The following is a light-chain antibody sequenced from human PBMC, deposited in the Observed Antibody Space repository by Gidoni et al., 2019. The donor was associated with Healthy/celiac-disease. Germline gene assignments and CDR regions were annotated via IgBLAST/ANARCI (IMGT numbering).Light chain of an antibody. CDR1: QGISSY. Sequence: AIRITQSPSSLSASTGDRVTITCRASQGISSYLAWYQQKPGKAPKPLIYAASTLQSGVPSRFSGSGSGTDFTLTISCLQSEDFATYYCQQYYSYPPLTFGGGTKVEIK. J-gene: IGKJ4*01. CDR2: AAS. V-gene: IGKV1-8*01. CDR3: QQYYSYPPLT.